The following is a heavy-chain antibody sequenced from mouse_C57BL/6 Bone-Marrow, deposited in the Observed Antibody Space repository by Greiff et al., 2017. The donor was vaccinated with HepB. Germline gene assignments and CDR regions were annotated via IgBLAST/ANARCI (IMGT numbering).Heavy chain of an antibody. CDR3: ARNLGFYSNYDDAMDY. V-gene: IGHV1-85*01. CDR1: GYTFTSYD. CDR2: IYPRDGSN. Sequence: VPLQQSGPELVKPGASVKLSCKASGYTFTSYDINWVQQRPGQGLAWLGWIYPRDGSNKSNWKFKGKATLTVDTSSSTAYMELHSLTSEDSAVYFCARNLGFYSNYDDAMDYWGQGTSVTVSS. J-gene: IGHJ4*01. D-gene: IGHD2-5*01.